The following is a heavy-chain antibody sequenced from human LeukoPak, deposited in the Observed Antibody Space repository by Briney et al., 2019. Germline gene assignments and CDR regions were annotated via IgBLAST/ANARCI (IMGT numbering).Heavy chain of an antibody. CDR2: FDPEDGET. CDR1: GYTLTELS. Sequence: APVKVSCKVSGYTLTELSMHWVRQAPGKGLEWMGGFDPEDGETIYAQKFQGRVTMTEDTSTDTAYMELSSLRSEDTAVYYCARGGAARLHFQNWGQGTLVTVSS. D-gene: IGHD6-6*01. CDR3: ARGGAARLHFQN. V-gene: IGHV1-24*01. J-gene: IGHJ1*01.